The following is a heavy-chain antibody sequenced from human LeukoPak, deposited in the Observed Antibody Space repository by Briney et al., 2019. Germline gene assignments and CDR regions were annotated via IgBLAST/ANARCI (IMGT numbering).Heavy chain of an antibody. CDR2: ISSSSSTI. CDR3: ARVSYAYSSSSDVPFGGLDY. J-gene: IGHJ4*02. Sequence: PGRSLRLSCAASGFTFSSYSMNWVRQAPGKGLEWVSYISSSSSTIYYADSVKGRFTISRDNAKNSLYLQMNSLRAEDTAVYYCARVSYAYSSSSDVPFGGLDYWGQGTLVTVSS. D-gene: IGHD6-6*01. CDR1: GFTFSSYS. V-gene: IGHV3-48*01.